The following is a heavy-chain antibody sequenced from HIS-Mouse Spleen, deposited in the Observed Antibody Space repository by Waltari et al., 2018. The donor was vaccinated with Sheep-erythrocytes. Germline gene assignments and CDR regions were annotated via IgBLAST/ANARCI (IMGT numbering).Heavy chain of an antibody. D-gene: IGHD3-10*01. V-gene: IGHV3-74*01. CDR1: VSTGMSFW. Sequence: VQLVESGGCVGQHGGFLRLACAACVSTGMSFWMHWVRRAPGKGLVWVSRINSDGSSTSYADSVKGRFTISRDNAKNTLYLQMNSLRAEDTAVYYCARALSFDYWGQGTLVTVSS. CDR3: ARALSFDY. J-gene: IGHJ4*02. CDR2: INSDGSST.